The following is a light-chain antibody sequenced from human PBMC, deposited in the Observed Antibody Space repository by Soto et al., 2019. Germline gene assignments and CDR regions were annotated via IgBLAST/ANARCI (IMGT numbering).Light chain of an antibody. J-gene: IGKJ4*01. V-gene: IGKV3-20*01. CDR2: GAS. CDR1: QTVSSGF. Sequence: IVLTQSPGTLSVSPGERATVSCRASQTVSSGFLAWYQQKVGQAPRLLIYGASTRATGIPDRFSGSGSGTDFTLTIDRLEPEDLAVYYCHQYYSSPTTFGGGTKGDI. CDR3: HQYYSSPTT.